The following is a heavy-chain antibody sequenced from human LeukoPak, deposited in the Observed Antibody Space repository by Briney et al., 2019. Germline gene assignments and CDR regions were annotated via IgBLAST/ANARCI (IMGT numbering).Heavy chain of an antibody. CDR1: GGSISSYY. CDR2: IYTSGST. CDR3: ARDVDYYDSSGYYTLDY. V-gene: IGHV4-4*07. Sequence: PSETLSLTCTVSGGSISSYYWSWIRQPAGKGLEWIGRIYTSGSTNYNPSPKSRVTMSVDTSKNQFSLKLSSVTAADTAVYYCARDVDYYDSSGYYTLDYWGQGTLVTVSS. D-gene: IGHD3-22*01. J-gene: IGHJ4*02.